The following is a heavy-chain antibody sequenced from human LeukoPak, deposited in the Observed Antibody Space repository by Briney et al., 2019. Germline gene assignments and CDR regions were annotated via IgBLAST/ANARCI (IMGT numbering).Heavy chain of an antibody. J-gene: IGHJ4*02. D-gene: IGHD3-22*01. CDR3: ARASYSYDINGWVPFDY. V-gene: IGHV4-61*02. CDR1: GNSISSGDNY. CDR2: IYTSGST. Sequence: SETLSLTCTVSGNSISSGDNYWSWIRQPAGTGLEWIGRIYTSGSTNYNPSLKSRVTISGDTSKNQFSLRLSSVTAADTAVYYCARASYSYDINGWVPFDYWGQGTLATVSS.